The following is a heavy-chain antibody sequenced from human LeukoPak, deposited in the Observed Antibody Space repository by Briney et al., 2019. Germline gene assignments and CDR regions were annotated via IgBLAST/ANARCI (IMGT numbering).Heavy chain of an antibody. CDR2: ISGSGDST. J-gene: IGHJ4*02. CDR3: AVATVVLYYFDY. Sequence: PGGSLRLSCAASGFTFSSYAMNWVRQAPGKGLEWVSAISGSGDSTYYADSVKGRFTISRDNSKNTLYLQMNSLRAEDTAVYYCAVATVVLYYFDYWGQGTLVTVSS. D-gene: IGHD2-21*01. CDR1: GFTFSSYA. V-gene: IGHV3-23*01.